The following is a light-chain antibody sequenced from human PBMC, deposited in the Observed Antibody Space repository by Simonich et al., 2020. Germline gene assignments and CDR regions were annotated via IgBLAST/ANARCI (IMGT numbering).Light chain of an antibody. Sequence: SAIHHAACYQHKPGHAPRLLIYGAPTRSTGSPARFSGSGSGTEFTLTISSMQSEDFAVYYCQQYNNWPPWTFGQGTKVEIK. J-gene: IGKJ1*01. CDR3: QQYNNWPPWT. CDR1: SAIHH. V-gene: IGKV3-15*01. CDR2: GAP.